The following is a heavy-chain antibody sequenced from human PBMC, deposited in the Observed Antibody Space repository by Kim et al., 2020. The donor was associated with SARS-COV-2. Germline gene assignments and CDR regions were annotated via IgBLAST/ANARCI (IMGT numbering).Heavy chain of an antibody. CDR2: IYSGGSST. CDR3: AKAYGDHADLYFDY. CDR1: VFTFSSYA. D-gene: IGHD4-17*01. V-gene: IGHV3-23*03. Sequence: GGSLRLSCAASVFTFSSYAMSWVRQAPGKGLEWVSVIYSGGSSTYYADSVKARFTISRDNSKNTLYLQMNSLRAEDTAVYYCAKAYGDHADLYFDYWGQGTLVTVSS. J-gene: IGHJ4*02.